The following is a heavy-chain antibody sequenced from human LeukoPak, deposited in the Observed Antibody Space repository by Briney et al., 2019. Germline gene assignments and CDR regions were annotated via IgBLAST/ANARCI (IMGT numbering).Heavy chain of an antibody. CDR3: ARLYYYDSSGYSIGSDAFDI. D-gene: IGHD3-22*01. J-gene: IGHJ3*02. V-gene: IGHV4-39*01. CDR2: IYYSGST. Sequence: SETLSLTCTVSGGSISSSSYYWGWVRQPPGKGLEWIGSIYYSGSTYYNPSLKSRVTISVDTSKNQFSLKLSSVTAADTAVYYCARLYYYDSSGYSIGSDAFDIWGQGTMVTVSS. CDR1: GGSISSSSYY.